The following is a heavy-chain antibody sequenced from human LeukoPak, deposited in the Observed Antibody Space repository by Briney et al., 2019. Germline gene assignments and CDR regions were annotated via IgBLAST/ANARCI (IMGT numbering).Heavy chain of an antibody. D-gene: IGHD6-19*01. CDR1: GFTFSSYE. CDR2: INGSGDRK. J-gene: IGHJ4*02. CDR3: AKDPYSSPYYGPGY. V-gene: IGHV3-23*01. Sequence: TGGSLRLSCAASGFTFSSYEMNWVRQAPGKGLEWVSTINGSGDRKYYTDSVKGRFTISRVSSENTLYLQMNSLRADDTAVYYCAKDPYSSPYYGPGYLGQGTLVTVSS.